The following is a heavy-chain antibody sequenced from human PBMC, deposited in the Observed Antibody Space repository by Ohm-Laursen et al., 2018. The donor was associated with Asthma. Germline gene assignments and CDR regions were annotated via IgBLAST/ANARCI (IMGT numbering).Heavy chain of an antibody. CDR2: ISTASTFI. V-gene: IGHV3-21*01. D-gene: IGHD7-27*01. J-gene: IGHJ4*02. CDR1: GYTFSRYS. CDR3: ARAWGGFDY. Sequence: SLRLSCAASGYTFSRYSIHWIRQAPGKGLEWVASISTASTFIYYGDSVRGRFTTSRDNARNLVFLQMDSLRAEDTAVYYCARAWGGFDYWGQGTLVTVST.